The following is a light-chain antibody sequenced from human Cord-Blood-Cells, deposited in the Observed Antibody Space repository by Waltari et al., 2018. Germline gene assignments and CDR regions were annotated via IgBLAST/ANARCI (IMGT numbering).Light chain of an antibody. J-gene: IGKJ4*01. V-gene: IGKV1-39*01. CDR3: QQSYSTPRT. CDR2: AAS. Sequence: DILMTPSPSSLSASVGDRVTMTCRASQSISSYLNWYPQKPGKAPKLLIYAASSLQSGVPSRFSGSGSGTDFTLTISSLQPEDFATYYCQQSYSTPRTFGGGTKVEIK. CDR1: QSISSY.